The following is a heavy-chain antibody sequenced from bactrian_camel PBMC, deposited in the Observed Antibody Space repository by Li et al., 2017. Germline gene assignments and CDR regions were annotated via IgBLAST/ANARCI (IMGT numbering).Heavy chain of an antibody. Sequence: HVQLVESGGGSVQAGGSLRLSCVASEYHFGNSCCMGWFRQTPGKEREVVASIYPGGDARYYSDSVKDRAFISFDKAENTMTLQMTNLSPDDSAMYYCAADRLGMVCEASTQTQFWYTNWGQGTQVTVS. D-gene: IGHD1*01. V-gene: IGHV3S54*01. CDR3: AADRLGMVCEASTQTQFWYTN. CDR2: IYPGGDAR. CDR1: EYHFGNSCC. J-gene: IGHJ4*01.